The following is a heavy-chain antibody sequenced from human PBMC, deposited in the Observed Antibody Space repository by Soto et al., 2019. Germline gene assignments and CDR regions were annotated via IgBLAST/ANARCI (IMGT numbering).Heavy chain of an antibody. J-gene: IGHJ6*02. CDR2: ISDGGERT. CDR1: GFTFSDYV. D-gene: IGHD3-3*01. V-gene: IGHV3-23*01. CDR3: ARDRSTDFGLDV. Sequence: GGSLRLSCVASGFTFSDYVMSWVRQVPGKGLEWVSSISDGGERTDYRDSVRGRFTISRDNARFTLHLQMNSLRVDDTATYFCARDRSTDFGLDVWGQGTTVTVSS.